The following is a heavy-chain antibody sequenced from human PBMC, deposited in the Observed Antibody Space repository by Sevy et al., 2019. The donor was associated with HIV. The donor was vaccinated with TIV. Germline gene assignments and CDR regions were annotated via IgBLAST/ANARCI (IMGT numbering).Heavy chain of an antibody. CDR3: ARYYERRFDY. D-gene: IGHD3-22*01. J-gene: IGHJ4*02. V-gene: IGHV3-48*02. CDR2: ISGSGSI. CDR1: GLTFSSFA. Sequence: GGSLRLSCAASGLTFSSFAMTWVRQIPGKGLEWVSYISGSGSIYYADSVKGRFTISRDNAKSSLFLQMNSLRDEDTAVYYCARYYERRFDYWGQGTLVTVSS.